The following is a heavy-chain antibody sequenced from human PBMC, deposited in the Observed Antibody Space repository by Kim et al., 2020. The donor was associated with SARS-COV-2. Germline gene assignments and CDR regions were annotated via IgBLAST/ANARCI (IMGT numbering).Heavy chain of an antibody. CDR3: ARDRLAANTFDL. J-gene: IGHJ2*01. D-gene: IGHD6-19*01. Sequence: NYARKFKGRVTMTRDTSISTAYMELSRLRSDDTAVYYCARDRLAANTFDLWGRGTLVTVSS. V-gene: IGHV1-2*02.